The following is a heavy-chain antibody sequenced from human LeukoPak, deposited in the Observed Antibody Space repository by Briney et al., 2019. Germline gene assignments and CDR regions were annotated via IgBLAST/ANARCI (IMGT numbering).Heavy chain of an antibody. V-gene: IGHV3-11*06. CDR1: GFTFSDYY. CDR3: ARDYDFWSGFFDY. CDR2: ISSSSSYT. J-gene: IGHJ4*02. D-gene: IGHD3-3*01. Sequence: PGGSLRLSCAASGFTFSDYYMSWIRQAPGKGLEWVSYISSSSSYTNYADSVKGRFTISRDNAKNSLYLQMNSLRAEDTAVYYCARDYDFWSGFFDYWGQGTLVTVSS.